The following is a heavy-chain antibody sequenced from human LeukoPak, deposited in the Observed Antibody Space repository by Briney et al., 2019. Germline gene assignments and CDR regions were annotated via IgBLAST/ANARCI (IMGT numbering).Heavy chain of an antibody. CDR1: GFTFGNYG. CDR3: ARAQTYGASRLLLDY. CDR2: INWNGGST. Sequence: GGSLRLSCAASGFTFGNYGMSWVRQAPGKGLEWVSGINWNGGSTGYADSVEGRFTIFRDNAKNSQYLQMNSLGVEDTALYYCARAQTYGASRLLLDYWGQGTLVTVSS. D-gene: IGHD4-17*01. V-gene: IGHV3-20*04. J-gene: IGHJ4*02.